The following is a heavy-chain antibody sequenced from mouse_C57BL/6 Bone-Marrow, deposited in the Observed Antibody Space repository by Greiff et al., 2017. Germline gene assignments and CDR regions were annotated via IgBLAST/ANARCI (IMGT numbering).Heavy chain of an antibody. CDR3: ARATTVVATDY. CDR1: GYTFTSYW. CDR2: IDPSDSYT. D-gene: IGHD1-1*01. V-gene: IGHV1-59*01. Sequence: VQLQQPGAELARPGTSVKLSCKASGYTFTSYWMHWVKQRPGQGLEWIGVIDPSDSYTNYNQKFKGKATLTVDTSSSTAYMQLSSLTSEDSAVYYCARATTVVATDYWGQGTTLTVSS. J-gene: IGHJ2*01.